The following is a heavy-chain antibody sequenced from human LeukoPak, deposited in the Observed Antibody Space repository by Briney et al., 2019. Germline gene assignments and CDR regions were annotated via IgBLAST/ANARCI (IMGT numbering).Heavy chain of an antibody. D-gene: IGHD6-6*01. CDR3: ARDRGIAARRLFDY. J-gene: IGHJ4*02. V-gene: IGHV1-18*01. CDR2: ISAYNGNT. CDR1: GYTFTNYG. Sequence: ASVKVSCKASGYTFTNYGISWVRQAPGQGLEWMGWISAYNGNTNYAQKLQGRVTMTTDTSTSTAYMELRSLRSDDTAVYYCARDRGIAARRLFDYWGQGTLVTVSS.